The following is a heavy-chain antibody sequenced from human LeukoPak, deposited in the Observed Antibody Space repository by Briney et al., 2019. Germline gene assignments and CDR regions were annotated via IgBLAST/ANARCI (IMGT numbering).Heavy chain of an antibody. V-gene: IGHV3-7*01. D-gene: IGHD5-12*01. J-gene: IGHJ4*02. CDR2: INQDGSEK. CDR1: GFTFSSLW. CDR3: ARDGGVSGYDLLDY. Sequence: GGSLRLSCAASGFTFSSLWMTWVRQAPGKGLEGVANINQDGSEKYFVDSVKGRFTISRDNAKNSVFLQMNSLTVEDTAVYYCARDGGVSGYDLLDYWGQGTLVTVSS.